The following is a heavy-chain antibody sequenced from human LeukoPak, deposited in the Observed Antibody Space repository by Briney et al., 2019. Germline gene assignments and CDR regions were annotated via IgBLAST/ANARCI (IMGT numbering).Heavy chain of an antibody. CDR1: GGSISSYY. J-gene: IGHJ6*02. CDR2: IYYSGST. CDR3: AATYYDFWSGYYEEGYYYYGMDV. V-gene: IGHV4-59*08. Sequence: SETLSLTCTVSGGSISSYYWSWIRQPPGQGLEGIGYIYYSGSTNYNPSLKSRVTISVDTSKNQFSLKLSSVTAADTAVYYCAATYYDFWSGYYEEGYYYYGMDVWGQGTTVTVSS. D-gene: IGHD3-3*01.